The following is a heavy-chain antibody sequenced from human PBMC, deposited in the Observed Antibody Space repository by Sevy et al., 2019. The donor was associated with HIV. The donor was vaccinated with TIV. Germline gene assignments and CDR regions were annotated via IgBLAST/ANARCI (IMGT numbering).Heavy chain of an antibody. V-gene: IGHV4-30-2*01. CDR3: ARAAASVTTVTHFDY. CDR1: GGSISSGGYS. Sequence: TLSPTCAVSGGSISSGGYSWSWIRQPPGKGLEWIGYIYHSGNTYYNPSLKSRVTISVDRSKNQFSLKLSSVTAADTAVYYCARAAASVTTVTHFDYWGQGTLVTVSS. J-gene: IGHJ4*02. D-gene: IGHD4-17*01. CDR2: IYHSGNT.